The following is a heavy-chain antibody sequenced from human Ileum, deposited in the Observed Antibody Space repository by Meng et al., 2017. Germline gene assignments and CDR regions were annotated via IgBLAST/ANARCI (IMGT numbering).Heavy chain of an antibody. J-gene: IGHJ2*01. CDR3: VRDGSSSSGGTL. V-gene: IGHV4-4*07. D-gene: IGHD2-2*01. CDR1: GGAISNYC. CDR2: IYASVST. Sequence: DWGPSSVSPPESRSPRGQGAGGAISNYCWSWTRQPAGKGLEWIGRIYASVSTNYNPSLRTRITMSVDTSKSQFSLKLTSITAADTAVYYCVRDGSSSSGGTLWGRGTLVTVSS.